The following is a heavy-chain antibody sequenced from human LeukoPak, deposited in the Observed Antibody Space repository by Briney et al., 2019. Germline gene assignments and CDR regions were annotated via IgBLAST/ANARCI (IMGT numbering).Heavy chain of an antibody. CDR3: AKVTSQLWFDY. J-gene: IGHJ4*02. D-gene: IGHD5-18*01. CDR2: ISGSGGST. CDR1: GITLSNYG. Sequence: GGSLRLSCAVSGITLSNYGMSWVRQAPGKGLEWVAGISGSGGSTNYAESVKGRFTISRDDSKNTLYLQMNSLRAEDTAVYYCAKVTSQLWFDYWGQGTLVTVSS. V-gene: IGHV3-23*01.